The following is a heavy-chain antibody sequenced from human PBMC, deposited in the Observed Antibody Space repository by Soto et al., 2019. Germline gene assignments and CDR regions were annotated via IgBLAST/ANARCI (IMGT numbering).Heavy chain of an antibody. CDR3: AREKTGTTTGFDY. D-gene: IGHD1-7*01. J-gene: IGHJ4*02. V-gene: IGHV3-30-3*01. Sequence: GGSLRLSCAASGFTFSSYAIHWGRQAPGKGLEWVAVISYDGSNKYYADSVKGRFTISRDNSKNTLYLQMNSLRAEDTAVYYCAREKTGTTTGFDYWGQGTLVTVSS. CDR1: GFTFSSYA. CDR2: ISYDGSNK.